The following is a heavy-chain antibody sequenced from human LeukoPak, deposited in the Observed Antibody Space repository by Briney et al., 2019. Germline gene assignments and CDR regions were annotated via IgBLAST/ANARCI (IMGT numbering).Heavy chain of an antibody. V-gene: IGHV5-51*01. Sequence: GESPKISCKGSGYSFTSYWIGWVRQMPGKGLEWMGIIYPGDSDTRYSPSFQGQVTISADKSISTAYLKWSSLKASDTAMYYCARHSRESSSWSRWNFDCWGQGTLVTVSS. CDR1: GYSFTSYW. J-gene: IGHJ4*02. CDR3: ARHSRESSSWSRWNFDC. CDR2: IYPGDSDT. D-gene: IGHD6-13*01.